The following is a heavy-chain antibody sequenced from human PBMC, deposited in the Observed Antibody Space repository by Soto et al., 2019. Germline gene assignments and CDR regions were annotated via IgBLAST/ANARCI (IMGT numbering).Heavy chain of an antibody. CDR1: GFTFSSYG. CDR2: ISYDGSNK. CDR3: AKGGYYGSGSYRSYYYYGMDV. J-gene: IGHJ6*02. V-gene: IGHV3-30*18. D-gene: IGHD3-10*01. Sequence: GGSLRLSCAASGFTFSSYGMHWVRQAPGKGLEWVAIISYDGSNKYYADSVKGRFTISRDNSKNTLYLQMNSMRAEDTAVYYCAKGGYYGSGSYRSYYYYGMDVWGQGTTVTVSS.